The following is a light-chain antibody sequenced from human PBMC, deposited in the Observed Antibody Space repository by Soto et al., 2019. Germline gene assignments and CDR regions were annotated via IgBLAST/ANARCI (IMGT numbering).Light chain of an antibody. J-gene: IGKJ1*01. CDR1: QSISSW. CDR3: QQYNSYSRT. Sequence: DIQITQSPSTLSASVGDRVTITCRASQSISSWLAWYQQKPGKAPKLLIYDASSLESGVPSRFSGSGSGTEFTLTISSLQPDDFATYYCQQYNSYSRTLGQGTMVDIK. V-gene: IGKV1-5*01. CDR2: DAS.